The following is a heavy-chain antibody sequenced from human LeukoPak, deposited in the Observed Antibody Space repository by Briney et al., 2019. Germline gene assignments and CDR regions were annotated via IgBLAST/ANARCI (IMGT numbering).Heavy chain of an antibody. CDR2: IYYSGST. Sequence: GSLRLSCAASGFTFSSYSMNWIRQPPGKGLEWIGYIYYSGSTKYNPSLKSRVTISVDTSKNQFSLKLSSVTAADTAVYYCARGRGEPFDYWGQGTLVTVSS. J-gene: IGHJ4*02. V-gene: IGHV4-59*01. CDR1: GFTFSSYS. CDR3: ARGRGEPFDY.